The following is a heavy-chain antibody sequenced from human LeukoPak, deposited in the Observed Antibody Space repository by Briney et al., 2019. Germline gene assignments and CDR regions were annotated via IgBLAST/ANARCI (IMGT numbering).Heavy chain of an antibody. J-gene: IGHJ4*02. D-gene: IGHD7-27*01. V-gene: IGHV3-48*03. CDR2: ISSSGSTI. CDR3: ARTTWGYYFDY. Sequence: GGSLRLSCAASGFTFSSYEMNWVRQAPGKGLEWVSYISSSGSTIYYADSVKGRFTISRDNAKNSLYLQMNSLRAEDTAVYYCARTTWGYYFDYWGRGTLVTVSS. CDR1: GFTFSSYE.